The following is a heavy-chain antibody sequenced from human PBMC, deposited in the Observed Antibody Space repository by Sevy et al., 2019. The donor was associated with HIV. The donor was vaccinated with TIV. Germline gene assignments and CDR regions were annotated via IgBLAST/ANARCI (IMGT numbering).Heavy chain of an antibody. Sequence: SETLSLICTVSGGSVSSGSYYWSWIRQPPGKGLEWIGYIYYSGSTNYNPSLKSRVTISVDTSKNQFSLKLSSVTAADTAVYYCAREAYIWGSYRYTYNWFDPWGQGTLVTVSS. V-gene: IGHV4-61*01. CDR3: AREAYIWGSYRYTYNWFDP. CDR2: IYYSGST. CDR1: GGSVSSGSYY. D-gene: IGHD3-16*02. J-gene: IGHJ5*02.